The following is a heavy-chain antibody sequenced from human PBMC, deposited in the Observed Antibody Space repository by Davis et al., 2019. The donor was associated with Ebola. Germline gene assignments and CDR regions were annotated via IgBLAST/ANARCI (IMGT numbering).Heavy chain of an antibody. CDR2: ISGTGDTT. CDR3: TTLSTVTTMYFDL. V-gene: IGHV3-23*01. D-gene: IGHD4-17*01. CDR1: RFTFNNYA. J-gene: IGHJ2*01. Sequence: GESLKISCAASRFTFNNYAMSWVRQAPGKGLEWVSAISGTGDTTYYADSVKGRTNIFRDNSKNTLFLQMNSLKIDDTAVYYCTTLSTVTTMYFDLWGRGTLVTVSS.